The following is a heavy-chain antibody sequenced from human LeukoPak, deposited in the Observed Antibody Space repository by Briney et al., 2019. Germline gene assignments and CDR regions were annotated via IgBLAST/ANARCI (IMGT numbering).Heavy chain of an antibody. CDR1: GGSITGYY. V-gene: IGHV4-59*12. D-gene: IGHD7-27*01. Sequence: SETLSLTCAVSGGSITGYYWSWIRQSPDKGLEWIGYIYYSGSTYYNPSLKSRVTISVDTSKNQFSLKLSSVTAADTAVYYCARGLGYWGQGTLVTVSS. CDR2: IYYSGST. CDR3: ARGLGY. J-gene: IGHJ4*02.